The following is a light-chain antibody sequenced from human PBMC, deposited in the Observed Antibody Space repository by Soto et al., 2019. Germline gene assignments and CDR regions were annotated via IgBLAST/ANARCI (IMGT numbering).Light chain of an antibody. Sequence: EIVLTQSPGTLSLSPGERATLSCRASQSLTNNYFAWYQQKPGRALRLLIDGASTRATGIPDRLSGSGSGTDFTLTISRRELEDVAVYYCQQYEAVVTFGQGTKVEI. CDR1: QSLTNNY. CDR2: GAS. CDR3: QQYEAVVT. V-gene: IGKV3-20*01. J-gene: IGKJ1*01.